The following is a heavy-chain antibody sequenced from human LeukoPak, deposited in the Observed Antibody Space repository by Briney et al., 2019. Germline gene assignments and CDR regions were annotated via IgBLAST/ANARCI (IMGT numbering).Heavy chain of an antibody. CDR1: GGSMSSNSFY. J-gene: IGHJ3*01. V-gene: IGHV4-39*07. CDR2: IYYSGTT. Sequence: SETLSLTCTVSGGSMSSNSFYWGWIRQAPGMGLEWIATIYYSGTTYYNPSLRSRVTIEVDMPKYQFSLKVTSVTAADTGVYFCARKKDFWNGLDAFDLWGRGTLVTVSS. CDR3: ARKKDFWNGLDAFDL. D-gene: IGHD3-3*01.